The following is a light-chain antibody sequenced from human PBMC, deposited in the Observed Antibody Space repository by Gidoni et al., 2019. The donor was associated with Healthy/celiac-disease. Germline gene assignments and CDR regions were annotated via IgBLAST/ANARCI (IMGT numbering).Light chain of an antibody. CDR1: ALPKQY. CDR3: QSADSSGIL. J-gene: IGLJ2*01. CDR2: KDS. Sequence: SYELTQPPSVSVSPGQTARITCSGDALPKQYAYWYQQKPGQAPVLVIYKDSERPSGIPERFSGPSSGTTVTLTISGVQAEDEADYYCQSADSSGILFGGGTKLTVL. V-gene: IGLV3-25*03.